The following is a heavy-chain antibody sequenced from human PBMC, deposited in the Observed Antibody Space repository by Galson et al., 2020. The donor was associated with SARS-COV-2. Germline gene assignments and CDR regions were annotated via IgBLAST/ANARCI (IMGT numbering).Heavy chain of an antibody. D-gene: IGHD2-2*01. CDR2: VYYSGST. CDR1: GGSIRSSSYF. Sequence: SETLSLKCSVSGGSIRSSSYFWAWMRQPPGKGLEWIGSVYYSGSTYYNPSLKSRVTISVDTSENQFSLRLWSVTDADTAVYYCASLRCCYHLDSWGQGALVSVSS. J-gene: IGHJ4*02. V-gene: IGHV4-39*01. CDR3: ASLRCCYHLDS.